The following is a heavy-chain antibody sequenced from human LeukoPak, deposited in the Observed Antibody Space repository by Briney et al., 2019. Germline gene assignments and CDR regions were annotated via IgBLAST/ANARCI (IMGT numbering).Heavy chain of an antibody. D-gene: IGHD3-22*01. CDR3: ASQRDYYDSSGRAYDAFDI. CDR1: GGTFSSYA. J-gene: IGHJ3*02. Sequence: GASVKVSCKASGGTFSSYAISWVRQAPGQGLKWMGGIIPIFGTANYAQKFQGRVTITADESTSTAYMELSSLRSEDTAVYYCASQRDYYDSSGRAYDAFDIWGQGTMVTVSS. V-gene: IGHV1-69*13. CDR2: IIPIFGTA.